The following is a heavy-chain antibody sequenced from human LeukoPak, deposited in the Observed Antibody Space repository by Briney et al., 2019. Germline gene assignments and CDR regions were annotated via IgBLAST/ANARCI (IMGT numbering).Heavy chain of an antibody. D-gene: IGHD5-18*01. CDR2: INAGNGNT. Sequence: ASVKVSCKASGYTFTSYAMHWVRQAPGQRLEWMGWINAGNGNTKYSQKFQGRVTITRDTSASTAYMELSSLRSEDTAVYYCARENKVDTAPDDTYYYGMDVWGQGTTVTVSS. J-gene: IGHJ6*02. CDR1: GYTFTSYA. V-gene: IGHV1-3*01. CDR3: ARENKVDTAPDDTYYYGMDV.